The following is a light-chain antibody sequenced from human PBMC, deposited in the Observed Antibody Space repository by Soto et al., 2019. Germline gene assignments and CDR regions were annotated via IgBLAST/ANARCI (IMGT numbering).Light chain of an antibody. Sequence: DIVMTQSPDSLAVSLGEMATINCQSSQSVLYSSNNKNYLAWYQQKPGQPPKLLIYWASTREAGVPDRFSGSGSATGFTLTINTLQAEDVAVYYCQQYYRAPWTFGQGTKVEVK. J-gene: IGKJ1*01. CDR3: QQYYRAPWT. V-gene: IGKV4-1*01. CDR2: WAS. CDR1: QSVLYSSNNKNY.